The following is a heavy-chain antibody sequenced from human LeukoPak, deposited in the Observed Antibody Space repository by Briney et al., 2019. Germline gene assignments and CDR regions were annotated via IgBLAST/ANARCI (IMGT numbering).Heavy chain of an antibody. Sequence: PGRSLRLSCVASGFPFSNHGMHWVRQAPGKGLEWVSYISVSGSYIYYADSVKGRFTISRDNAKNSLSLQMNSLRDEDTAVYYCTRDLRGSGWLVDYWGQGTLVTVSS. CDR1: GFPFSNHG. CDR2: ISVSGSYI. V-gene: IGHV3-48*02. J-gene: IGHJ4*02. CDR3: TRDLRGSGWLVDY. D-gene: IGHD6-19*01.